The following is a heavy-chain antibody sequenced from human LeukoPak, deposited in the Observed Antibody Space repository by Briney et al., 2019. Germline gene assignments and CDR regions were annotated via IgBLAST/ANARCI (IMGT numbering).Heavy chain of an antibody. D-gene: IGHD2-2*01. CDR1: GFTFSTYT. Sequence: GGSLRLSCAASGFTFSTYTMKWVRQAPGKGLEWVTSISHSNHYIYYADSVKGRFTISRDNAKNSLSLQMNSLRAEDTAVYYCARDSEGYQLLKGFDYWGLGTLVTVSS. J-gene: IGHJ4*02. V-gene: IGHV3-21*01. CDR3: ARDSEGYQLLKGFDY. CDR2: ISHSNHYI.